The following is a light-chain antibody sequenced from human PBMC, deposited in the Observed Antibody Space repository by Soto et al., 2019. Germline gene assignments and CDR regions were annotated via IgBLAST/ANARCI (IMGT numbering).Light chain of an antibody. J-gene: IGLJ2*01. CDR3: ASGDDSMNGVV. Sequence: QSVLTQPPSASETPGQRVTISCSGSSSNIGSNTVNWYQQLPGTAPNLLIYSNNQQPSVVPARFSGYKSGTSASLAISVLESEDEADYYWASGDDSMNGVVFGGGTKVTVL. V-gene: IGLV1-44*01. CDR1: SSNIGSNT. CDR2: SNN.